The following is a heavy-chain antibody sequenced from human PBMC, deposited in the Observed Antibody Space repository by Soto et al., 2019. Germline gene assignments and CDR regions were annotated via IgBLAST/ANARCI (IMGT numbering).Heavy chain of an antibody. CDR1: GYMFTNYW. CDR3: ARRAGIAIHS. J-gene: IGHJ4*02. CDR2: IDPSDSYT. V-gene: IGHV5-10-1*04. D-gene: IGHD6-13*01. Sequence: GESLKISCQGSGYMFTNYWINWVRQVSGGGLEWLGRIDPSDSYTKYNPSFQGQVTISADKSIRTAYLRWSTLKASDTAIYYCARRAGIAIHSWGQGTLVTVSS.